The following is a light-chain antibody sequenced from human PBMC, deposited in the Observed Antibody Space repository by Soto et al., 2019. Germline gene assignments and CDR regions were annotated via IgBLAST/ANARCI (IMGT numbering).Light chain of an antibody. Sequence: QYVLTQPPSVSWAPGQRITISCTGSSSNIGAGYDVHWYQQLPGTAPKLLIYGHSNRPSGVPDRFSGSKSGTSASRAITGLQAEDEADYYCQSYDSSLSGYVVFGGGTKLTVL. CDR2: GHS. V-gene: IGLV1-40*01. CDR3: QSYDSSLSGYVV. J-gene: IGLJ2*01. CDR1: SSNIGAGYD.